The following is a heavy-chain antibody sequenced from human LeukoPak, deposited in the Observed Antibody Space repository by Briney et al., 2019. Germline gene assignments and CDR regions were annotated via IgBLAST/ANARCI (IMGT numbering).Heavy chain of an antibody. J-gene: IGHJ4*02. V-gene: IGHV3-33*06. Sequence: PGGSLRLSCAASGFTFSSYGMHWVRQAPGKGLEWVAVIWYDGSNKYYADSVQGRSTISRDNSRNTLYLQMNSLRADDTAVYYCAKDLDYTTYGYYLDYWGQGTLVTVSS. CDR1: GFTFSSYG. D-gene: IGHD4-11*01. CDR2: IWYDGSNK. CDR3: AKDLDYTTYGYYLDY.